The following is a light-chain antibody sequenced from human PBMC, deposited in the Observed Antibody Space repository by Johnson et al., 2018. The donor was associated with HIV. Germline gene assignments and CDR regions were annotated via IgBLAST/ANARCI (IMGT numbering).Light chain of an antibody. V-gene: IGLV1-51*02. CDR2: ENN. CDR3: GTWDSSLSAGV. J-gene: IGLJ1*01. CDR1: SSNIGSNY. Sequence: QSVLTQPPSVSAAPGREVTISCSGSSSNIGSNYVSWYQQLPGTAPKLLIYENNKRPSGIPDRFSGFKSGTSATLGITGLQTGDEADYYCGTWDSSLSAGVFGTGTTVIVL.